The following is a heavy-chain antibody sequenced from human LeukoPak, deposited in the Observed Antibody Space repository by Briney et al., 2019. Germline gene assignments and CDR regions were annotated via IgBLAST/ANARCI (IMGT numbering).Heavy chain of an antibody. CDR3: ARAGYCSSTSCYIYYYYGMDV. CDR2: IYYSGST. Sequence: PSETLSLTCTVSGGSISNYYWSWIRQPPGKGLEWIGSIYYSGSTNYNPSLKSRVTISLDTSKNQFSLKLSSVTAADTAVYYCARAGYCSSTSCYIYYYYGMDVWGQGTTVTVS. V-gene: IGHV4-59*12. CDR1: GGSISNYY. J-gene: IGHJ6*02. D-gene: IGHD2-2*01.